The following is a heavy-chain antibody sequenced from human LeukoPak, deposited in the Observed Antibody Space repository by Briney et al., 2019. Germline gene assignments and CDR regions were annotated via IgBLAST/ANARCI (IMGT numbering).Heavy chain of an antibody. Sequence: GRSLRLSCAASGFTFSSYGMHWVRQAPGKGLGWVAFIRYDGSNKYYADSVKGRFTTPTDNSKNTLYLQMNSLRAEDTAVYYCAKVDEGIVGATYPDYWGQGTLVTVSS. J-gene: IGHJ4*02. D-gene: IGHD1-26*01. V-gene: IGHV3-30*02. CDR2: IRYDGSNK. CDR3: AKVDEGIVGATYPDY. CDR1: GFTFSSYG.